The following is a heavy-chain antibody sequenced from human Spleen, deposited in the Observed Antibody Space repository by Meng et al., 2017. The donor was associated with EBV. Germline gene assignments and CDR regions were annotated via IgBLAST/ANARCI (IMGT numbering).Heavy chain of an antibody. CDR1: GYTFTCYY. D-gene: IGHD1-1*01. J-gene: IGHJ4*02. CDR3: SRDLNDGEEAY. CDR2: INLSKSAT. Sequence: QVNVLRFGAEVKKPGAYVMVSCKASGYTFTCYYSHTVRQAPGQGLEWIEIINLSKSATVYAQKFQGRVTVTSDTSTSTVYMELSXLXXXDTXVYXCSRDLNDGEEAYWGQGTLVTVSS. V-gene: IGHV1-46*01.